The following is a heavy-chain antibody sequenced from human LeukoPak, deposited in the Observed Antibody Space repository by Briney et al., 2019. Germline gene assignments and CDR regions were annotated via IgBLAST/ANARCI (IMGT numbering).Heavy chain of an antibody. J-gene: IGHJ4*02. Sequence: PGGSLRLSCAASGFTFSSYGMHWVRQAPGKGLEWVAVISYDGSNKYYADSVKGRFTISRDNSKNTLYLQMNSLRAEDTAVYYCARMLGGGYTGLFDCWGQGTLVTVSS. CDR2: ISYDGSNK. D-gene: IGHD3-10*02. V-gene: IGHV3-30*03. CDR3: ARMLGGGYTGLFDC. CDR1: GFTFSSYG.